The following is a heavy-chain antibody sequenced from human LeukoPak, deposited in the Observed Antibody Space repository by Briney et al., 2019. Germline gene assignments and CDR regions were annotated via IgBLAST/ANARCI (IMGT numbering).Heavy chain of an antibody. CDR2: INHSGST. Sequence: SETLSLTCAVYGGSFSGYHWSWIRQPPGEGLEWIGEINHSGSTNYNPSLKSRVTISVDTSKNQFSLKLSSVTAADTAVYYCARADYVWGSYRTRYYFDYWGQGTLVTVSS. CDR3: ARADYVWGSYRTRYYFDY. CDR1: GGSFSGYH. D-gene: IGHD3-16*02. V-gene: IGHV4-34*01. J-gene: IGHJ4*02.